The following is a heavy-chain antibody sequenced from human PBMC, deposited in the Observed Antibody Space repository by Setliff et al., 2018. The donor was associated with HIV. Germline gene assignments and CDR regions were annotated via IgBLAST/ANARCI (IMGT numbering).Heavy chain of an antibody. Sequence: PSETLSLTCTVSGDSISTDYWTWIRQPPGKGLEWIGYIYNSASTSYNPSLESRVTISVDTSQNQFTLKLSSVTDADTAVYYCAGHSPSDYWGQGTLVTVSS. V-gene: IGHV4-59*08. CDR1: GDSISTDY. CDR3: AGHSPSDY. CDR2: IYNSAST. J-gene: IGHJ4*02.